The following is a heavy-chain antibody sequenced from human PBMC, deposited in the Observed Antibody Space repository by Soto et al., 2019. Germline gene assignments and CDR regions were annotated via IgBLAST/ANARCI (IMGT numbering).Heavy chain of an antibody. CDR1: GGSISSSSSY. J-gene: IGHJ4*02. V-gene: IGHV4-39*01. CDR3: ARSSQSTVTTSDY. Sequence: SETLSLTCTVSGGSISSSSSYWGWIRQPPGKGLEWIGNIYYSGSTYNNPSLKSRVTISVDTSKNQFSLKLSSVTAADTAVYYCARSSQSTVTTSDYWGQGTLVTVSS. CDR2: IYYSGST. D-gene: IGHD4-17*01.